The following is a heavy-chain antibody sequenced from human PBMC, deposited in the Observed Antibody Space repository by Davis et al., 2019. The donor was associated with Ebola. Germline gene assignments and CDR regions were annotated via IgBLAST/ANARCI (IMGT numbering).Heavy chain of an antibody. Sequence: GESLKTPCAAPGFTLSSYAMHRVRQAPGKGLEWLAVISYDGSNKYYADSVKGRFTISRDNSKSTLYLQMNSLRAEDTAVYYCARQTGLDYWGQGTLVTVSS. CDR2: ISYDGSNK. CDR1: GFTLSSYA. J-gene: IGHJ4*02. V-gene: IGHV3-30*04. D-gene: IGHD7-27*01. CDR3: ARQTGLDY.